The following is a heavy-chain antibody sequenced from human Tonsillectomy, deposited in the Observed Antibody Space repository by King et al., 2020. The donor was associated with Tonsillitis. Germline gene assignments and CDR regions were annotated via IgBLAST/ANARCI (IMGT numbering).Heavy chain of an antibody. CDR2: IYNSGST. D-gene: IGHD2-15*01. CDR3: ARITPGYCSGGACQSSSFFDN. Sequence: QVQLQESGPGLVKPSETLSLTCTVSGGSINSYYWSWIRQPPGKGLEWIGYIYNSGSTHYNASLKSRVTISVDTSKNLFSLKLSSVTAADTAVYYCARITPGYCSGGACQSSSFFDNWGQGTLVTVSS. V-gene: IGHV4-59*01. CDR1: GGSINSYY. J-gene: IGHJ4*02.